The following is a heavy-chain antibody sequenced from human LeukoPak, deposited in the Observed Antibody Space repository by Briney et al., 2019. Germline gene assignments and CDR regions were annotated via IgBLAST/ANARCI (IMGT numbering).Heavy chain of an antibody. CDR3: ARRVDYGSGSYFNY. Sequence: PSETLSLTCTVPGGSISGSSYYWGWIRQPPGKGLEWIGSIYYTGSTYYNPSLKSRVTISVDTSKNQFSLKLSSVTAADTAVYYCARRVDYGSGSYFNYWGQGTLVTVSS. V-gene: IGHV4-39*01. J-gene: IGHJ4*02. D-gene: IGHD3-10*01. CDR2: IYYTGST. CDR1: GGSISGSSYY.